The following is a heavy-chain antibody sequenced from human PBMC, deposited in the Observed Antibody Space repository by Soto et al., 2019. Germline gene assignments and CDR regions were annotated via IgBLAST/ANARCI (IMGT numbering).Heavy chain of an antibody. CDR2: ISGSGGST. Sequence: GGSLRLSCAASGFTFSSYAMSWVRQAPGKGLEWVSAISGSGGSTYYADSVKGRFTISRDNSKNTLYLQMNSLRAEDTAVYYCAKDKRGGVAAAGTPLGYWGQGTLVTVSS. CDR3: AKDKRGGVAAAGTPLGY. V-gene: IGHV3-23*01. CDR1: GFTFSSYA. D-gene: IGHD6-13*01. J-gene: IGHJ4*02.